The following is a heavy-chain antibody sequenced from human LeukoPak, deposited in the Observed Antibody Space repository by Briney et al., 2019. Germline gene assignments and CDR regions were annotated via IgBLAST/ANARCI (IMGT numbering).Heavy chain of an antibody. D-gene: IGHD2-15*01. Sequence: SGTLSLTCAVSGGSISSSNWWSWVRQPPGKGLEWIGEIYHSGSTNYNPSLKSRVTISVDKSKNQFSLKLSSVTAADTAVYYCARVGPVVPYYFDYWGQGTLVTVSS. J-gene: IGHJ4*02. CDR3: ARVGPVVPYYFDY. CDR1: GGSISSSNW. V-gene: IGHV4-4*02. CDR2: IYHSGST.